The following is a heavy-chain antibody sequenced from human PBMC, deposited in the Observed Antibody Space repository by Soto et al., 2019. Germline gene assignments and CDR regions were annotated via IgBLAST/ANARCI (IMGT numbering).Heavy chain of an antibody. CDR1: GFTFSSYA. D-gene: IGHD6-19*01. V-gene: IGHV3-23*01. J-gene: IGHJ1*01. Sequence: EVQLLESGGGLVQPGGSLRLSCAASGFTFSSYAMSWVRQAPVKGLVWVSGISGSGDSKYYAVSVKGRFTISRDNSKNSLYLQMDSLRAEDTAVYYCAKGFPGIAVAGTGYFQHWGQGTVVTVSS. CDR3: AKGFPGIAVAGTGYFQH. CDR2: ISGSGDSK.